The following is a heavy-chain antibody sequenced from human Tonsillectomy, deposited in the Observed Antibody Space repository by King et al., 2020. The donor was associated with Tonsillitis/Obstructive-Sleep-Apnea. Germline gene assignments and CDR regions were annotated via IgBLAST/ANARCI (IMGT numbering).Heavy chain of an antibody. Sequence: VQLQESGPGLVKHSETLSLTCTVSGASISSNYWSWIRQPPGKGLEWIGYIYSGSTTNNPSLKSRVTISVDTSKNKYSLKLWSVTAAGTAVYYCATHDTSGYFSFYYWGQGTLVTVSS. V-gene: IGHV4-59*01. CDR1: GASISSNY. J-gene: IGHJ4*02. D-gene: IGHD3-22*01. CDR2: IYSGST. CDR3: ATHDTSGYFSFYY.